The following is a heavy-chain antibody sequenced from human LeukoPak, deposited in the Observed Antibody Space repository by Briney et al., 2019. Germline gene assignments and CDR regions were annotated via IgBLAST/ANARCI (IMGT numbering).Heavy chain of an antibody. J-gene: IGHJ3*02. D-gene: IGHD2-15*01. Sequence: ASVNVSCKASGYTFTSYGISGVRQAPGQGREWMGWINAYNGNTNYAEKLQGRVTMTTDTSTSTAYIELRSLRSDDSAVYYCARDRPDIVVVVAAAGDAFDIWDQGTMVTVSS. CDR3: ARDRPDIVVVVAAAGDAFDI. CDR1: GYTFTSYG. CDR2: INAYNGNT. V-gene: IGHV1-18*01.